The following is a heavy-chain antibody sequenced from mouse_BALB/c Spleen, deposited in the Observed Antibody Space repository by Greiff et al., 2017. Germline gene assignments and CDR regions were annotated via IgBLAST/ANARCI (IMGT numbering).Heavy chain of an antibody. CDR3: ADGYPFAY. D-gene: IGHD2-3*01. CDR2: ISYSGST. J-gene: IGHJ3*01. V-gene: IGHV3-2*02. CDR1: GYSITSDYA. Sequence: EVQLQQSGPGLVKPSQSLSLTCTVTGYSITSDYAWNWIRQFPGNKLEWMGYISYSGSTSYNPSLKSRISITRDTSKNQFFLQLNSVTTEDTATYYCADGYPFAYWGQGTLVTVSA.